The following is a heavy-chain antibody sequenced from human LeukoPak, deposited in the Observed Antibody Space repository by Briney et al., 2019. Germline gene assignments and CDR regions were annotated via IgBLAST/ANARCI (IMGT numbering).Heavy chain of an antibody. D-gene: IGHD6-13*01. CDR2: IIPLFGTA. CDR3: ASSVARRQLAPDFDY. CDR1: GGTFRNYA. J-gene: IGHJ4*02. V-gene: IGHV1-69*13. Sequence: SVKVSCKASGGTFRNYAISWVRQAPGQGLEWMGGIIPLFGTANYAQKFQGRVTITADESTSSAYMELSSLRSEDTAVYYCASSVARRQLAPDFDYWGQGTLVTVSS.